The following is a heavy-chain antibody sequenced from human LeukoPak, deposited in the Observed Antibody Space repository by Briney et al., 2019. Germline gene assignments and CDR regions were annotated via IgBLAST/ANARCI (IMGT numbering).Heavy chain of an antibody. J-gene: IGHJ4*02. V-gene: IGHV1-18*04. CDR1: GYTFTGYY. CDR3: ATVVAKWYYFDY. Sequence: GASVKVSCKASGYTFTGYYMHWVRQAPGQGLEWMGWISAYNGNTNYAQKLQGRVTMTTDTSTSTAYMELRSLRSDDTAVYYCATVVAKWYYFDYWGQGTLVTVSS. D-gene: IGHD2-15*01. CDR2: ISAYNGNT.